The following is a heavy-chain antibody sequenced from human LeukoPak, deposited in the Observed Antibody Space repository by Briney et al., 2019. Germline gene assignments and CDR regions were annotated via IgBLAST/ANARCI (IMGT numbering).Heavy chain of an antibody. Sequence: SVKVSCKASGGTFSSYAVSWVRQAPGQGLEWMGRIIPILGIANYAQKFQGRVTITADKSTSTAYMELSSLRSEDTAVYYCASMGYCSGGSCYSTSADYWGQGTLVTVSS. J-gene: IGHJ4*02. D-gene: IGHD2-15*01. V-gene: IGHV1-69*04. CDR2: IIPILGIA. CDR1: GGTFSSYA. CDR3: ASMGYCSGGSCYSTSADY.